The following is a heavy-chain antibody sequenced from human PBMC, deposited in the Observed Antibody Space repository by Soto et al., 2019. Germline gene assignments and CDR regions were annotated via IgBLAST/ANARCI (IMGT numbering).Heavy chain of an antibody. CDR2: ISAYNGNT. CDR3: ARDQDNSGYYSPAYYGMDV. J-gene: IGHJ6*02. D-gene: IGHD3-22*01. V-gene: IGHV1-18*01. Sequence: ASVKVSCKASGYTFTSYGISWVRQAPGQGLEWMGWISAYNGNTNYAQKLQGRVTMTTDTSTSTAYMELRSLRSDDTAVYYCARDQDNSGYYSPAYYGMDVWGQGTTVTVSS. CDR1: GYTFTSYG.